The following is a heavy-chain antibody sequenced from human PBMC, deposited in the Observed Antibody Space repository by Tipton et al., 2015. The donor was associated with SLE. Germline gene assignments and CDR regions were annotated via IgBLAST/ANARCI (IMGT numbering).Heavy chain of an antibody. CDR1: GYTFTSYA. D-gene: IGHD6-13*01. CDR3: ARDPGGWQQLAYYYYGMDV. J-gene: IGHJ6*02. CDR2: INTNTGNP. Sequence: QSGPEVKKPGASVKVSCKASGYTFTSYAMNWVRQAPGQGLEWMGWINTNTGNPTYAQGFTGRFVFSLDTSVSTAYLQISSLKAEDTAVYYCARDPGGWQQLAYYYYGMDVWSQGTTVTVSS. V-gene: IGHV7-4-1*02.